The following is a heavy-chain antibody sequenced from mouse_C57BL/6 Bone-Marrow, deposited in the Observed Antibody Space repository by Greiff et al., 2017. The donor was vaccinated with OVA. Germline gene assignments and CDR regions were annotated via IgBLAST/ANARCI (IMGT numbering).Heavy chain of an antibody. V-gene: IGHV1-31*01. CDR3: AREVYDYDDGPFAD. CDR1: GYSFTGYY. D-gene: IGHD2-4*01. J-gene: IGHJ3*01. Sequence: EVQLQQSGPELVKPGASVKLSCKASGYSFTGYYMHWVKQSHGHVLDWIGYIYPYNGVSSYNEKFKGKATLTVDKASSTAYMALRSLTSEDTAVYYCAREVYDYDDGPFADWGHGTLVTASA. CDR2: IYPYNGVS.